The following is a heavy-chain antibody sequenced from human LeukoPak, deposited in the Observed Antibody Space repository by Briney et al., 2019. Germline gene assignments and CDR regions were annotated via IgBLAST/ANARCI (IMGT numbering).Heavy chain of an antibody. CDR2: IYHSGST. CDR3: ARMLYSSSWSDY. CDR1: GYSISSGYY. Sequence: SETLSLTCTVSGYSISSGYYWGWIRQPPGKGLEWIGSIYHSGSTYYNPSLKSRVTISVDTSKNQFSLKLSSVTAADTAVYYCARMLYSSSWSDYWGQGTLVTVSS. J-gene: IGHJ4*02. V-gene: IGHV4-38-2*02. D-gene: IGHD6-13*01.